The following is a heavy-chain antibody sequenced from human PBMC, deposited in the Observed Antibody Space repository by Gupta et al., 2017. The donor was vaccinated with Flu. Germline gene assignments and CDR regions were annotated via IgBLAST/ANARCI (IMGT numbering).Heavy chain of an antibody. Sequence: QVTLKESGPALVKPTQTLTLTCTVPGFSLSTSGMRVSWIRQPTGKALEWLARIDWDDDKFYSTSLKTRLTISKDTSKNQVVLTMANMDPVDTATYYCARTYYGGLDYWGQGTLVTVSS. V-gene: IGHV2-70*04. CDR3: ARTYYGGLDY. J-gene: IGHJ4*02. CDR1: GFSLSTSGMR. D-gene: IGHD3-22*01. CDR2: IDWDDDK.